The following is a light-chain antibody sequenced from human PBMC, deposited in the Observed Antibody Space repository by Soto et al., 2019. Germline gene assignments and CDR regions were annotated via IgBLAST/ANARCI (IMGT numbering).Light chain of an antibody. Sequence: DIQMTQSPSSLSASVGDTVTITCRASQDIKNYLAWFQQKPGKAPKSLIFAASSLQSGVPSKFIGTGYVTYFTPTISSLHDEDVATYFCQQYHSYPLTFGGGTKVEIK. CDR1: QDIKNY. V-gene: IGKV1-16*02. J-gene: IGKJ4*01. CDR2: AAS. CDR3: QQYHSYPLT.